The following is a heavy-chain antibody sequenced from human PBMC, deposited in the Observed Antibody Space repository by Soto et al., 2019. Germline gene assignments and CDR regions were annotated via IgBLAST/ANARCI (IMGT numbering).Heavy chain of an antibody. D-gene: IGHD3-22*01. CDR3: ARGLQGPGYDSSGYYTPRDY. CDR1: GYTFTTYI. Sequence: QVQLVQSGAEVKKPGASVKLSCKASGYTFTTYIMHWVRQAPGQRLEWMGWINAGNDDTKSSREFQGRVTIASDTSASTAYMELSSLRSEDAAVYYCARGLQGPGYDSSGYYTPRDYWGQGTPVTVSS. CDR2: INAGNDDT. J-gene: IGHJ4*02. V-gene: IGHV1-3*01.